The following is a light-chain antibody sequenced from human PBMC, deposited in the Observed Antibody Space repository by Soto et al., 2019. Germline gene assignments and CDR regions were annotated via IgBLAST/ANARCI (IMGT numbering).Light chain of an antibody. Sequence: EIGLTQSPGTVSLSPGERATLSCRASQSVSSSYLAWYQQKPGQAPRLLIYGASSRPTGIPDRFSGSGSGTDFTLTISRLEPEDFAVYYCQQYGSSSTFGQGTRLE. CDR2: GAS. V-gene: IGKV3-20*01. J-gene: IGKJ5*01. CDR1: QSVSSSY. CDR3: QQYGSSST.